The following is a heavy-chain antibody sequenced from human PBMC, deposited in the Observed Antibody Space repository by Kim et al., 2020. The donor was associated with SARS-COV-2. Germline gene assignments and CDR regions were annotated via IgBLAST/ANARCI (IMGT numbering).Heavy chain of an antibody. Sequence: SLKSRVTRSVDTSKNQFSLKLSSVTAADTAVYYCARGYYGSGSYWGYFDYWGQGTLVTVSS. D-gene: IGHD3-10*01. CDR3: ARGYYGSGSYWGYFDY. J-gene: IGHJ4*02. V-gene: IGHV4-30-2*05.